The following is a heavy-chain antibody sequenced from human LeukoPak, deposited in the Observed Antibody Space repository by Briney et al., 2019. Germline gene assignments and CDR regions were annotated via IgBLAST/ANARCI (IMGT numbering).Heavy chain of an antibody. V-gene: IGHV4-31*03. CDR3: ARTTVTTWVTFDL. CDR2: IYYSGST. D-gene: IGHD4-11*01. J-gene: IGHJ2*01. Sequence: SETLSLTCTVSGGSISSGGYYWSWIRQHPGKGLEWFGYIYYSGSTYYNPSLKSRVTISVDTSKNQFSLKLSSVTAADTAVYYCARTTVTTWVTFDLWGRGTLVTVSS. CDR1: GGSISSGGYY.